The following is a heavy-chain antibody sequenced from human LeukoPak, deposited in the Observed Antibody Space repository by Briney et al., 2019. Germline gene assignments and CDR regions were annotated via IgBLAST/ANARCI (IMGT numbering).Heavy chain of an antibody. J-gene: IGHJ4*02. V-gene: IGHV4-39*01. CDR2: VYYAGET. CDR1: GGSIISYTHY. D-gene: IGHD5-24*01. CDR3: VRQADDYNFGFDL. Sequence: SETLSLTCTVSGGSIISYTHYWGWVRQPPGKGLEYIGSVYYAGETFSNPSLKRRVTISVDTSKNYLSLTLTSVAAADTAVYYCVRQADDYNFGFDLWGRGALVTVSS.